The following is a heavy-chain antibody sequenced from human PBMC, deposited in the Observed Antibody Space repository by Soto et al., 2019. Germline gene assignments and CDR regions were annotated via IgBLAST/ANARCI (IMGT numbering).Heavy chain of an antibody. CDR1: GGSISSSSYY. V-gene: IGHV4-39*01. Sequence: LSLTCTVSGGSISSSSYYWGWIRQPPGKGLEWIGSIYYSGSTYYNPSLKSRVTISVDTSKNQFSLKLSSVTAADTAVYYCSHPTEYYYYGMDVWGQGTTVTVSS. CDR2: IYYSGST. CDR3: SHPTEYYYYGMDV. J-gene: IGHJ6*02.